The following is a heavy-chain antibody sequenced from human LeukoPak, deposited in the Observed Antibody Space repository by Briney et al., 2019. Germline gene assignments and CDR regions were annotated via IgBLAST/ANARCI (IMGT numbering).Heavy chain of an antibody. CDR3: ARGLYDSSGYYSIFAY. J-gene: IGHJ4*02. CDR1: GFTFSSYA. CDR2: ISGSGGST. Sequence: PGGSLRLSCAASGFTFSSYAMSWVRQAPGKGLEWVSAISGSGGSTYYADSVKGRFTISRDNSKNTLYLQMNSLRAEDTAVCYCARGLYDSSGYYSIFAYWGEGTLVTVSS. D-gene: IGHD3-22*01. V-gene: IGHV3-23*01.